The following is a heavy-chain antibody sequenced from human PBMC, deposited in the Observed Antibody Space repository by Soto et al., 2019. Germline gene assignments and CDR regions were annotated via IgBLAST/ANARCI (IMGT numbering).Heavy chain of an antibody. D-gene: IGHD2-15*01. V-gene: IGHV1-2*02. Sequence: ASVKVSCKASEYAFIGFHLHWVRQAPGQGLEWMGWINPKSGDTKYAQKFQGRVTMTRDTSISTGYMELSRLESNDTAVYYCAKGLRTVGHCTGGSCYDGMDVWGQGTTVTVSS. CDR1: EYAFIGFH. CDR3: AKGLRTVGHCTGGSCYDGMDV. J-gene: IGHJ6*02. CDR2: INPKSGDT.